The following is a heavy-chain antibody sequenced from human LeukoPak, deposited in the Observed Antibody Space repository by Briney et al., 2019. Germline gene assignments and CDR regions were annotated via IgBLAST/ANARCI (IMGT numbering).Heavy chain of an antibody. CDR2: IKTDGSRI. D-gene: IGHD3-3*01. CDR1: GFTFSSYW. Sequence: GGSLRLSCAASGFTFSSYWMHWVRQAPGKGLVWVSRIKTDGSRISYADSVKGRFTISRDNAKNTLYLQMNSLRAEDTAVYYCAREGYEDAFDIWGQGTMVTVSS. CDR3: AREGYEDAFDI. V-gene: IGHV3-74*01. J-gene: IGHJ3*02.